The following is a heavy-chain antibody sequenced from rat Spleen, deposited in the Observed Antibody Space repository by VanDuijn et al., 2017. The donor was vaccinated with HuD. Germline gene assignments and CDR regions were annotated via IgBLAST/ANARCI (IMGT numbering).Heavy chain of an antibody. D-gene: IGHD3-4*01. J-gene: IGHJ1*01. V-gene: IGHV3-1*01. Sequence: EVQLQESGPGLVKPSQSLSLTCSVTGYSITNNYWGWIRKFPGNKMEWMGYISYSGSASYNPSLKSRGSITRDTSKNQFFLQLNSVTNEDTATDYCARSGSNPGWYFDFWGPGTMVTVSS. CDR2: ISYSGSA. CDR1: GYSITNNY. CDR3: ARSGSNPGWYFDF.